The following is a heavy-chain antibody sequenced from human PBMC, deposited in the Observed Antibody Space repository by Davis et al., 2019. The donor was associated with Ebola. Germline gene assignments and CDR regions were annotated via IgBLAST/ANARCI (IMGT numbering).Heavy chain of an antibody. J-gene: IGHJ1*01. CDR1: GFTFSSYW. D-gene: IGHD6-19*01. Sequence: PGGSLRLSCAASGFTFSSYWMSWVRQAPGKGLEWVANIKQDGSEKYYVDSVKGRFTISRDNAKNSLYLQMNSLRAEDTAVYYCARDLRLAVARLGYFQHWGQGTLVTVSS. CDR3: ARDLRLAVARLGYFQH. CDR2: IKQDGSEK. V-gene: IGHV3-7*03.